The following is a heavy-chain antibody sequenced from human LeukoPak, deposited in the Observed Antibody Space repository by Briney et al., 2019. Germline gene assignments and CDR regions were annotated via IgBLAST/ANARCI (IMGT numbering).Heavy chain of an antibody. Sequence: SETLSLTCTVSGGSISSYYWSWIRQPPGKGLEWIGYMYYSGSTNYNPSLKSRVTISVDTSKNQFSLKLSSVTAADTAVYYCARANYGGNSEYWGQGTLVTVSS. CDR2: MYYSGST. CDR1: GGSISSYY. CDR3: ARANYGGNSEY. V-gene: IGHV4-59*01. J-gene: IGHJ4*02. D-gene: IGHD4-23*01.